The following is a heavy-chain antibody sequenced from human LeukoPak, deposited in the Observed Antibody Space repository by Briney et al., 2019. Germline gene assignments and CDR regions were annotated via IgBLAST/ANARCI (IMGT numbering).Heavy chain of an antibody. CDR3: AKGSRLVLGGGNNFDY. Sequence: GGSLRLSCAASGFTFSSYEMNWVRQAPGKGLEWVSVISGSGSNTYYTDSVKGRFTISRDNSKNTLYLQMNGLRAEDTAVYYCAKGSRLVLGGGNNFDYWGQGTLVTVSS. CDR1: GFTFSSYE. J-gene: IGHJ4*02. D-gene: IGHD6-19*01. V-gene: IGHV3-23*01. CDR2: ISGSGSNT.